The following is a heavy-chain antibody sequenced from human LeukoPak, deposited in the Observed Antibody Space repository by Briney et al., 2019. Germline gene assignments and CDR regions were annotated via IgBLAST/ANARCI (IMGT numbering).Heavy chain of an antibody. CDR2: IIPIFGTA. CDR1: GGTFSSYA. Sequence: SEKVSCKASGGTFSSYAISWVRQAPGQGLEWMGGIIPIFGTANYAQKFQGRVTITADESTSTAYMELSSLRSEDTAVYYCARAGDSSSWSNSFDYWGQGTLVTVSS. J-gene: IGHJ4*02. CDR3: ARAGDSSSWSNSFDY. D-gene: IGHD6-13*01. V-gene: IGHV1-69*13.